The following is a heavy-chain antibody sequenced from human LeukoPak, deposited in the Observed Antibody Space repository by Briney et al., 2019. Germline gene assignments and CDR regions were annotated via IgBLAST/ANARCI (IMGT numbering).Heavy chain of an antibody. CDR2: MNPNSGNT. V-gene: IGHV1-8*01. J-gene: IGHJ3*02. CDR1: GYTSTSYD. CDR3: ASSYYYDSSGYNAFDI. D-gene: IGHD3-22*01. Sequence: GASVKVSCKASGYTSTSYDINWVRQATGQGLEWMGWMNPNSGNTGYAQKFQGRVTMTRNTSISTAYMELSSLRSEDTAVYYCASSYYYDSSGYNAFDIWGQGTMVTVSS.